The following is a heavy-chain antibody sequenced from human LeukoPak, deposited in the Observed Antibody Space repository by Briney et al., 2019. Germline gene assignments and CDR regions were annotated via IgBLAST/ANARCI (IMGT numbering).Heavy chain of an antibody. CDR1: GGSISSGGYY. CDR3: ARESVVVPAARGGSSDY. Sequence: SQTLSLTCTVSGGSISSGGYYWSWIRQPPGKGLEWIGYIYHSGSTYYNPSLKSRVTISVDTSKNQFSLKLSSVTAADTAVYYCARESVVVPAARGGSSDYWGQGTLVTVSS. CDR2: IYHSGST. V-gene: IGHV4-30-2*01. D-gene: IGHD2-2*01. J-gene: IGHJ4*02.